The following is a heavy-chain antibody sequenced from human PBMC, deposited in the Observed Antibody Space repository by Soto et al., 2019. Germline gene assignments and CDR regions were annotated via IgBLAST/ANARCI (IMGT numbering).Heavy chain of an antibody. D-gene: IGHD3-10*01. CDR1: GYTFTSYG. CDR2: INTGNGNT. CDR3: ARNYYGSGSYSPPQDYYYGMDV. V-gene: IGHV1-3*04. J-gene: IGHJ6*02. Sequence: ASVKVSCKASGYTFTSYGIHWVRQAPGQRLEWMGWINTGNGNTKYSQKFQGRVTFTRDTFASTAYMELSSLRSEDTAVYYCARNYYGSGSYSPPQDYYYGMDVWGQGTTVTVSS.